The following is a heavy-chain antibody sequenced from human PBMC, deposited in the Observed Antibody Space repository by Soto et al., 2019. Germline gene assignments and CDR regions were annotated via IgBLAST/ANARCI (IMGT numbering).Heavy chain of an antibody. D-gene: IGHD6-13*01. Sequence: QVQLVQSGAEVKKPGSSVKVSCKASGGTFSSYASSWVRQAPGQGLEWIGGIIPIFGTANYAQKFQGRVTITADESTSTAYMELSSLRSEDTAVYYCANYDAAAGGGVYYYYYGMDVWGQGTTVTVSS. J-gene: IGHJ6*02. CDR2: IIPIFGTA. V-gene: IGHV1-69*01. CDR1: GGTFSSYA. CDR3: ANYDAAAGGGVYYYYYGMDV.